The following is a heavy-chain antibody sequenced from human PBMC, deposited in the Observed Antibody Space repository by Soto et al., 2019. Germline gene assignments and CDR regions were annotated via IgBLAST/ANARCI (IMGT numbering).Heavy chain of an antibody. V-gene: IGHV4-4*07. Sequence: QVQLQESGPGLVKASETVSLTCTVSGGSISRYCWRWIRQPSGKGLGWMGRIYPSGSTNYSPSLKGRVTMSVDTSKNHLSLKLSSVTAPDTAVYYCPRGEFGNGHAMDAWGRGTTVTVSS. CDR3: PRGEFGNGHAMDA. D-gene: IGHD3-10*01. J-gene: IGHJ6*02. CDR2: IYPSGST. CDR1: GGSISRYC.